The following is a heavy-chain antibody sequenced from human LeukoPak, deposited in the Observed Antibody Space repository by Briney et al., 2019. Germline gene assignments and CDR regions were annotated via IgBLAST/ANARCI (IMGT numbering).Heavy chain of an antibody. Sequence: PGGSLRLSCAASGFTFSSYSMNWVRQAPGKGLEWVSSISSSSSYIYYADSVKGRFTISRDNAKNSLYLRMNSLRAEDTAVYYCARAQHSYGDYGYWGQGTLVTVSS. CDR2: ISSSSSYI. CDR3: ARAQHSYGDYGY. D-gene: IGHD4-17*01. V-gene: IGHV3-21*01. CDR1: GFTFSSYS. J-gene: IGHJ4*02.